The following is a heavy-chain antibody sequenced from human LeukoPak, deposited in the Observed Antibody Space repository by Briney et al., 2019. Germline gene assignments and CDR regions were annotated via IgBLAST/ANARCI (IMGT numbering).Heavy chain of an antibody. V-gene: IGHV1-46*03. CDR2: INPSGGST. D-gene: IGHD2-2*01. Sequence: ASVKVSRKASGYTFTSYYMHWVRQAPGQGLEWMGIINPSGGSTSYAQKFQGRVTMTRDTSTSTVYMELSSLRSEDTAVYYCAREGPIVVVPAASAAAAFDIWGQGTMVTVSS. CDR1: GYTFTSYY. J-gene: IGHJ3*02. CDR3: AREGPIVVVPAASAAAAFDI.